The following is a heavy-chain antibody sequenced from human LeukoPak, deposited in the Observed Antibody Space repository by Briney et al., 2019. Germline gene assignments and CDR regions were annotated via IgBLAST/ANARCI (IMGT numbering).Heavy chain of an antibody. CDR2: ISTSSSYM. V-gene: IGHV3-21*01. D-gene: IGHD4-11*01. Sequence: GGSLRLSCAASGFTFSSYTMTWVSQAPGKGLEWVSSISTSSSYMYYGDSVKGRFTISRDNAKNSLYLQMSSLRAEDTAVYYCARDLEDYNNYGEMGFWGQGTLVTVSS. CDR3: ARDLEDYNNYGEMGF. CDR1: GFTFSSYT. J-gene: IGHJ4*02.